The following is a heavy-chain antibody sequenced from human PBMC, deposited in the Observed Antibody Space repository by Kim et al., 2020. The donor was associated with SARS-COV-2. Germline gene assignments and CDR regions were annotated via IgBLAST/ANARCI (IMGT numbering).Heavy chain of an antibody. D-gene: IGHD6-25*01. CDR3: TANIAATP. V-gene: IGHV3-49*02. CDR2: GGTT. Sequence: GGTTEYAASVKGRFTISRDDSKSIAYLQMNSLKTEDTAVYYCTANIAATPWGQGTLVTVSS. J-gene: IGHJ5*02.